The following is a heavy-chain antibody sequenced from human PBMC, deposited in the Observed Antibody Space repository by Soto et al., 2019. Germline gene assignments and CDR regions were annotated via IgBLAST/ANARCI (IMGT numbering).Heavy chain of an antibody. V-gene: IGHV4-31*03. CDR3: AREGAAPYYYYGMDV. CDR1: GGSISSGGYF. D-gene: IGHD6-6*01. J-gene: IGHJ6*02. Sequence: QVQLQESGPGLVKPSQTLSLTCTVSGGSISSGGYFWSWIRQHPGKGLEWIGFIYYSGSTYYNPSIKSRVTTSVDTSKNQFSLKLSAVTAADTAVYYCAREGAAPYYYYGMDVWGQGTTVTVSS. CDR2: IYYSGST.